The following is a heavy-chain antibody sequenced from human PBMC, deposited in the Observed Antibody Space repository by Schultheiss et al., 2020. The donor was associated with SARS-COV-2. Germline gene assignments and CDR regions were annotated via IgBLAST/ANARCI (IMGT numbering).Heavy chain of an antibody. CDR3: ARLYSDYDLDDS. CDR1: GGSISSYY. J-gene: IGHJ4*02. V-gene: IGHV4-4*07. D-gene: IGHD5-12*01. Sequence: SQTLSLTCTVSGGSISSYYWSWIRQPAGKGLEWIGRIYTSGSTNYNPSLKSRVTMSVDTSKNQFSLKLSSVTAADTAMYYCARLYSDYDLDDSWGQGTLVTVSS. CDR2: IYTSGST.